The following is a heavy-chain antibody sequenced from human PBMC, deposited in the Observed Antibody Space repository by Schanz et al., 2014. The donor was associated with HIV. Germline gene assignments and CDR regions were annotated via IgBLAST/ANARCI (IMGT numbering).Heavy chain of an antibody. V-gene: IGHV3-30-3*01. J-gene: IGHJ6*02. CDR3: AREDGWFGDIYYFGLDV. CDR2: ISFDGSNK. CDR1: GFTFSNYA. Sequence: QVELVESGGGLVQPGGSLRLSCEASGFTFSNYAMSWVRQAPGKGLEWMAVISFDGSNKYYADSVKGRFTISRDNAKNSLYLQMNTLRAEDTAVYYCAREDGWFGDIYYFGLDVWGRGTTVTVSS. D-gene: IGHD3-10*01.